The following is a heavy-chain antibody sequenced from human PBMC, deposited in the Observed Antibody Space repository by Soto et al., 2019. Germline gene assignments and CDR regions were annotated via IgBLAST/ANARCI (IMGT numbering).Heavy chain of an antibody. CDR2: IYYSGST. CDR3: ARHTEYFDY. J-gene: IGHJ4*02. Sequence: SETLSLTCTVSGGSISSYYWSWIRQPPGKGLEWIGYIYYSGSTNYNPSLKSRVTISVDTSKNQFSLKLSSVTAADTAVYYCARHTEYFDYWGQGTLVTVSS. CDR1: GGSISSYY. V-gene: IGHV4-59*08. D-gene: IGHD4-17*01.